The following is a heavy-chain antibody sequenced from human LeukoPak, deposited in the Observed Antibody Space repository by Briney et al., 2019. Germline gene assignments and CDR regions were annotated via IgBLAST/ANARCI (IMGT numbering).Heavy chain of an antibody. D-gene: IGHD3-22*01. CDR2: IIPIFGTA. CDR1: GGTFSKYA. Sequence: SVKVSCKASGGTFSKYAISWVRQAPGQGLEWMGGIIPIFGTANYAQRFQGRVTITTDESTSTVYMELSSLRSEDTAVYYCASWDSSGYHVLGYFDYWGQGTLVTVSS. J-gene: IGHJ4*02. V-gene: IGHV1-69*05. CDR3: ASWDSSGYHVLGYFDY.